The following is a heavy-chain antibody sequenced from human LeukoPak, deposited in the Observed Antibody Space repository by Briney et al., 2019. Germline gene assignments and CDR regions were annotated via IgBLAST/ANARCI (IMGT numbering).Heavy chain of an antibody. D-gene: IGHD4-17*01. Sequence: SEPLSLTCTVSGGSISSSSYYWGWIRQPPGKGLEWIGSIYYSGSTYYNPSLKSRATISVDTSKNQFSLKLGSVTAADTAVYYCASPTTMTTAIEYWGQGTLVTVSS. V-gene: IGHV4-39*01. CDR3: ASPTTMTTAIEY. CDR2: IYYSGST. CDR1: GGSISSSSYY. J-gene: IGHJ4*02.